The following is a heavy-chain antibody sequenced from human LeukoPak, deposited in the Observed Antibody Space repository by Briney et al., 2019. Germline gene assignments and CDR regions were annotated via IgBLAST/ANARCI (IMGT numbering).Heavy chain of an antibody. D-gene: IGHD3-9*01. V-gene: IGHV4-30-2*01. Sequence: SETLSLTCTVSGGSISSGGYYWSWIRQPPGKGLEWIGYIYHSGSTYYNPSLKSRVTISVDTSKNQFSLKLTSVTAADTAVYYCARKRQHLIFSRLNNWFDPWGQGTLVTVSS. J-gene: IGHJ5*02. CDR2: IYHSGST. CDR3: ARKRQHLIFSRLNNWFDP. CDR1: GGSISSGGYY.